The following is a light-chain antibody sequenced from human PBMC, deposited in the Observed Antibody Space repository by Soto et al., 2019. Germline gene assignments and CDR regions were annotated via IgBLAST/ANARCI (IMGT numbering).Light chain of an antibody. CDR1: QSVSYNY. Sequence: EIVLTPATGTLSLSQGERATLSSRASQSVSYNYLVWYQQKPGQAPRLLIYGAASRATGILDRFSGSGSGTNFTLSSIRLEAEDVSVYHYQQYCTSPTFGQGTKLEIK. CDR2: GAA. V-gene: IGKV3-20*01. CDR3: QQYCTSPT. J-gene: IGKJ2*01.